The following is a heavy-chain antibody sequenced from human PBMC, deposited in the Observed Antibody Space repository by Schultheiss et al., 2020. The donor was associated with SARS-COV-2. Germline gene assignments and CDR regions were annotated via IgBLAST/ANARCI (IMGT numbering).Heavy chain of an antibody. CDR1: GGSISSYY. D-gene: IGHD4-11*01. V-gene: IGHV4-59*12. CDR2: IYYSGST. J-gene: IGHJ5*02. Sequence: SETLSLTCTVSGGSISSYYWSWIRQPPGKGLEWIGYIYYSGSTNYNPSLKSRVTITVDTSKNQFSLKLSSVTAADTAVYYCAREVRDYSNWFDPWGQGTLVTVPS. CDR3: AREVRDYSNWFDP.